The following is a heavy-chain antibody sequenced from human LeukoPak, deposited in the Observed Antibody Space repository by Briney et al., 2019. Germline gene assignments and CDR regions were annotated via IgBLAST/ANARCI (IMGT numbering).Heavy chain of an antibody. J-gene: IGHJ4*02. CDR2: VYYTGST. Sequence: PSETLSLTCNVSGGSISSYYWSWVRQPPGKGLEWIGFVYYTGSTNYNPSLKSRVTISVDTSKNQFSLKLSSVTAADTAVYYCARGPPPDFDCWGQGTLVTVSS. CDR3: ARGPPPDFDC. CDR1: GGSISSYY. V-gene: IGHV4-59*12.